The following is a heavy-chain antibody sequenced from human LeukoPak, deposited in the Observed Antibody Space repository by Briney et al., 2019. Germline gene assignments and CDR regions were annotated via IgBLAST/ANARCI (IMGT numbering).Heavy chain of an antibody. CDR2: IYPRGST. Sequence: SETLSLTCTVSGGSLSSYYWSWIRQPAGKGLEWIGRIYPRGSTTYNSSLKSRVTMSADTSKNHFSLKLSSLTAADTAVYYCARGRYCTATTCDAGGDAFDVWGQGTMVTVSS. V-gene: IGHV4-4*07. J-gene: IGHJ3*01. CDR1: GGSLSSYY. D-gene: IGHD2-2*01. CDR3: ARGRYCTATTCDAGGDAFDV.